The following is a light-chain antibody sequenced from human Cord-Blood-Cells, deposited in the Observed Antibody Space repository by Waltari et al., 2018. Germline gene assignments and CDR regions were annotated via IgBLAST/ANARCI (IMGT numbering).Light chain of an antibody. V-gene: IGLV2-8*01. J-gene: IGLJ2*01. CDR1: SSDVGGYNY. CDR3: SSYAGSNNVV. CDR2: EVS. Sequence: QSALTQPPSASGSPAQSVTISCTGTSSDVGGYNYVSWYQHHPGKAPKLMIYEVSKRPSGVPDRFSGSKSGNTASLTVSGLQAEDEADYYCSSYAGSNNVVFGGGTKLTGL.